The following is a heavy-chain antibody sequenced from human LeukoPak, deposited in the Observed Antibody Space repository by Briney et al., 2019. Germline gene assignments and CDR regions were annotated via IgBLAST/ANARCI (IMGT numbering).Heavy chain of an antibody. V-gene: IGHV1-2*02. J-gene: IGHJ4*02. Sequence: WASVTVSCKASGYTFTVYYMHWVRQTPGQGLEWMGWINPNSGGTNYAQKFQGRVTMTRDTSISTAYMELSRLRSDDTAVYYCARMGITGAPFGYWGQGTLVTVSS. D-gene: IGHD1-20*01. CDR1: GYTFTVYY. CDR2: INPNSGGT. CDR3: ARMGITGAPFGY.